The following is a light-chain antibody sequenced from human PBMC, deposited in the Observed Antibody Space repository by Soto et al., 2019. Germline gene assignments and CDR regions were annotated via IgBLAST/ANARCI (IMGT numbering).Light chain of an antibody. CDR3: QQFNTKPLT. CDR2: GAS. CDR1: QSVSSSY. J-gene: IGKJ4*01. V-gene: IGKV3-20*01. Sequence: EIVLTQSPGTLSLSPGERATLSCRASQSVSSSYLAWYQQKPGQAPRLLIYGASSRATGIPDRFSGSGSGTDFTLTISRLEPEDFAVYYCQQFNTKPLTFGGGTRVEIK.